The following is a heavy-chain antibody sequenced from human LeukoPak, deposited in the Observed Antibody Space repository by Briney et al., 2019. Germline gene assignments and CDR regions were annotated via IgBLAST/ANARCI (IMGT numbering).Heavy chain of an antibody. V-gene: IGHV1-2*02. D-gene: IGHD3-22*01. Sequence: ASVKVSCKASGYTFTGYYMHWVRQAPGQGLEWMGWINPNSGGTSYAQKFQGRVTMTRDTSISTAYMELSRLRSDDTAVYYCARGVNYYDSSGYYTFDFWGQGTLVTVSS. CDR1: GYTFTGYY. CDR2: INPNSGGT. CDR3: ARGVNYYDSSGYYTFDF. J-gene: IGHJ4*02.